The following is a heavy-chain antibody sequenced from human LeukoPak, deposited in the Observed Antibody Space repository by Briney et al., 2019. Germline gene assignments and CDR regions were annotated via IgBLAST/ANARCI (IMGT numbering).Heavy chain of an antibody. D-gene: IGHD4-17*01. CDR1: GFTFSSYA. Sequence: GGSLRLSCAAPGFTFSSYAMHWVRQAPGKGLEYVSAISSNGGSTYYANSVKGRFTISRDNSKNTLYLQMGSLRAEDMAVYCCARDYGDYSFLFDYWGQGTLVTVSS. V-gene: IGHV3-64*01. CDR2: ISSNGGST. J-gene: IGHJ4*02. CDR3: ARDYGDYSFLFDY.